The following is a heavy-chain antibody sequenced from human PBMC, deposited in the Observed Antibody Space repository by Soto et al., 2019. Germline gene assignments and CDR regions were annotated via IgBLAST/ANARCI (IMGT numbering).Heavy chain of an antibody. CDR3: ARDSGYYYDSSGALYYYYYGMDV. CDR2: IYYSGST. CDR1: GGSISSGDYY. J-gene: IGHJ6*02. Sequence: PSETLSLTCTVSGGSISSGDYYWSWIRQPPGKGLEWIGYIYYSGSTYYNPSLKSRVTISVDTSKNQFSLKLSSVTAADTAVYYCARDSGYYYDSSGALYYYYYGMDVWGQGTTVTVSS. D-gene: IGHD3-22*01. V-gene: IGHV4-30-4*01.